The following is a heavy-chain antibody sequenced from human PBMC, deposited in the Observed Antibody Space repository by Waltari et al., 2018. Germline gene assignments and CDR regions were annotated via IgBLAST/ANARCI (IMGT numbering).Heavy chain of an antibody. CDR2: INPSGGST. D-gene: IGHD2-8*01. CDR1: GYTFTSYY. Sequence: QVQLVQSGAEVKKPGASVKVSCKASGYTFTSYYMHWVRQAPGQGLEWMGIINPSGGSTSYAQKFQGRVTITADESTSTAYMELSSLRSEDTAVYYCASVTNNALWPPGDYWGQGTLVTVSS. CDR3: ASVTNNALWPPGDY. J-gene: IGHJ4*02. V-gene: IGHV1-46*01.